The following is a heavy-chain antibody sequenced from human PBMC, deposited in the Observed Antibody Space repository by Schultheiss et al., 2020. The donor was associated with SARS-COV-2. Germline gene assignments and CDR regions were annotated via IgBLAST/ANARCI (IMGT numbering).Heavy chain of an antibody. CDR1: GGSFSGYY. Sequence: SETLSLTCAVYGGSFSGYYWSWIRQPPGKGLEWIGEINHSGSTYYNPSLKSRVTISVDTSKTQFSLKVRSVTAADTAVYYCARQTGATPKFDFWGQGTLVTVSS. V-gene: IGHV4-34*01. D-gene: IGHD1-1*01. J-gene: IGHJ4*02. CDR2: INHSGST. CDR3: ARQTGATPKFDF.